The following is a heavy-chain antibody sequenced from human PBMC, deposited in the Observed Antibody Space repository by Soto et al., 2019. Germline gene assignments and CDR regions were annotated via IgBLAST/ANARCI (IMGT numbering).Heavy chain of an antibody. CDR3: ARAIGYYEGHYYFFYMDV. V-gene: IGHV1-18*04. CDR1: GYTFTTHG. CDR2: ISPKTGNT. Sequence: QVQLLQSEAELKKPGSSMKLSCTTSGYTFTTHGVSWVRQAPGQGLEWMGWISPKTGNTNFDLKFHGRLTMTTDTSTSTAYMELRSLTSDDTAIYYCARAIGYYEGHYYFFYMDVWGRGTTVTVSS. D-gene: IGHD4-17*01. J-gene: IGHJ6*03.